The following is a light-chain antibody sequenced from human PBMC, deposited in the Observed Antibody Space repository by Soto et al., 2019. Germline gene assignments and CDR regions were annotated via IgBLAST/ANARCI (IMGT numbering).Light chain of an antibody. CDR1: QSLVYTDGSTY. Sequence: DVVLTQSPLSLPVTLGQPASISCRSSQSLVYTDGSTYLSWFQQRPGQSPRRLIYKVSNRDSGVPDRFSGSGSGTDFTLKISRVEAEDVGVYYCMQVIHWPLTFGQGT. CDR3: MQVIHWPLT. V-gene: IGKV2-30*01. J-gene: IGKJ2*01. CDR2: KVS.